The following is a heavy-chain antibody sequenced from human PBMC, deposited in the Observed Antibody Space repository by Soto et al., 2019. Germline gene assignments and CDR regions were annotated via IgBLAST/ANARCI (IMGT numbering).Heavy chain of an antibody. J-gene: IGHJ5*02. D-gene: IGHD6-19*01. Sequence: QVQLVQSGAEVKKPGASVKVCCKASGYTFTSYGISWVRQAPGQGLEWMGWISAYSGNTNYAQKPQGSATMTTDTSTSTAYMELGSLRSDDTAVYYCARGQYSSGWRDWFDPWGQGTLVTVSS. V-gene: IGHV1-18*01. CDR3: ARGQYSSGWRDWFDP. CDR1: GYTFTSYG. CDR2: ISAYSGNT.